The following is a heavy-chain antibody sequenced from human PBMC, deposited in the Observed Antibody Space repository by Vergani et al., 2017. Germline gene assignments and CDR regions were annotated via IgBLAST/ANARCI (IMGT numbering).Heavy chain of an antibody. D-gene: IGHD3/OR15-3a*01. V-gene: IGHV3-30-3*01. CDR1: GFTFSSYA. Sequence: QVQLVESGGGVVQPGRSLRLSCAASGFTFSSYAMHWVRQAPGKGLEWVAVISYDGSNKYYADSVKGRFTISRDNPKNTLYLQMNSLRAEDTAVYYCARDFGPLRVTGWFDPWGQGTLVTVSS. J-gene: IGHJ5*02. CDR2: ISYDGSNK. CDR3: ARDFGPLRVTGWFDP.